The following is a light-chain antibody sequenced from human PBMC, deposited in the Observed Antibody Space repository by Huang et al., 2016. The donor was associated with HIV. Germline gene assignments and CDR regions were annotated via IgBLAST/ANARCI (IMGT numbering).Light chain of an antibody. V-gene: IGKV3-11*01. CDR2: DVS. Sequence: EIVLTQSPATLSLSPGERVTLSCRASQSVSSSLAWYQQRPGQAPRLFIYDVSKRATGIPARFSGSGSGTDFTLTISSLEPEDFAVYYCQQRSDWPITFGQGTRLEIK. CDR3: QQRSDWPIT. J-gene: IGKJ5*01. CDR1: QSVSSS.